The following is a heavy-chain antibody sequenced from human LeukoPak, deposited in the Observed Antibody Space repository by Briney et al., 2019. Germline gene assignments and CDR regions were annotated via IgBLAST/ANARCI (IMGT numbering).Heavy chain of an antibody. D-gene: IGHD3-16*02. CDR1: GFSFSVFW. CDR2: IKTDGSIT. V-gene: IGHV3-74*01. CDR3: ARNVRLGSGELSFAPFKNWFDP. J-gene: IGHJ5*02. Sequence: PGGSLRLSCAASGFSFSVFWMHWARQVPGKGPVWVSRIKTDGSITDYADSVKGRFTISRDNAKNTLYLQMNSLGAEDTAVYYCARNVRLGSGELSFAPFKNWFDPWGQGTLVTVSS.